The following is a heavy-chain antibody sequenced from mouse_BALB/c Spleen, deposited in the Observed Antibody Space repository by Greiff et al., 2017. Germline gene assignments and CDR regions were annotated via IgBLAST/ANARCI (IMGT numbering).Heavy chain of an antibody. CDR1: GFNIKDYY. D-gene: IGHD1-1*01. Sequence: VQLQQSGAELVRPGALVKLSCKASGFNIKDYYMHWVKQRPEQGLEWIGWIDPENGNTIYDPKFQGKASITADTSSNTAYLQLSSLTSEDTSVYYCASSYYYSSSLCYFGCWGQGATLTVTA. CDR3: ASSYYYSSSLCYFGC. J-gene: IGHJ2*01. CDR2: IDPENGNT. V-gene: IGHV14-1*02.